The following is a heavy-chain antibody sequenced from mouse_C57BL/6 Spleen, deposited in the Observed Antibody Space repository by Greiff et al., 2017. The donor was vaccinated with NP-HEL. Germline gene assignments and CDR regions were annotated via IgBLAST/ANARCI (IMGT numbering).Heavy chain of an antibody. J-gene: IGHJ1*03. CDR1: GYTFTDYY. CDR2: IFPGSGST. V-gene: IGHV1-75*01. CDR3: ARRGNYGRSSFYWYFDV. D-gene: IGHD1-1*01. Sequence: VQLQQSGPELVKPGASVQISCKASGYTFTDYYINWVKQRPGQGLEWIGWIFPGSGSTYYNEKFKGKATLTVDKSSSTAYMLLSSLTSEDSAVYCCARRGNYGRSSFYWYFDVWGTGTTVTVSA.